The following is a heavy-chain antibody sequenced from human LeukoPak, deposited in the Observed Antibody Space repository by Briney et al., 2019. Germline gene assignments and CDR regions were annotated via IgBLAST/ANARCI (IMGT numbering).Heavy chain of an antibody. CDR3: VRPDRIFGVPAAFDA. V-gene: IGHV1-69*01. Sequence: SVKVSCKASGGSFSDYPINWVRQAPGQGLEWLGGIIPKYSASNYAQAFQGRVTITADESTNTVYMEMSGLRPDDTALYYCVRPDRIFGVPAAFDAWGQGTLVAVS. CDR1: GGSFSDYP. J-gene: IGHJ3*01. D-gene: IGHD3-3*02. CDR2: IIPKYSAS.